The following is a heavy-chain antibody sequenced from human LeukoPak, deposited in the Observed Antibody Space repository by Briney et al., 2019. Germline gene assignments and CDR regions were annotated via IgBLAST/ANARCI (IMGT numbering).Heavy chain of an antibody. D-gene: IGHD3-10*01. CDR1: GGSISSGGYY. CDR3: ARTNYYGSGSYFPYYFDY. V-gene: IGHV4-31*03. Sequence: TLSLTCTVSGGSISSGGYYWSWIRQHPGKGLEWIGYIYYSGSTYYNPSLKSRVTISVDTSKNQFSLKLSSVTAADTAVYYCARTNYYGSGSYFPYYFDYWGQGTLVTVSS. CDR2: IYYSGST. J-gene: IGHJ4*02.